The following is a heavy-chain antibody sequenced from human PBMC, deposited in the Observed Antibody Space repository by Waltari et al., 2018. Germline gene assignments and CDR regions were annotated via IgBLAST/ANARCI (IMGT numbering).Heavy chain of an antibody. J-gene: IGHJ5*02. CDR1: GGTFITYS. CDR2: ILPILGVT. V-gene: IGHV1-69*04. CDR3: ARGPVASGSYDP. D-gene: IGHD3-10*01. Sequence: QVQLVQSGAEVKKPGSSVRVSCKASGGTFITYSITWVRQAPGQGLEGVGRILPILGVTNYAPKFQGILTITADNSSSTVSMELSSLTSDDTALYYCARGPVASGSYDPWGQGTLVTVSS.